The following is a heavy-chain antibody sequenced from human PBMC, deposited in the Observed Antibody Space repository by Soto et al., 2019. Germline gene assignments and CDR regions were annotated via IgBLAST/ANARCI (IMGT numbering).Heavy chain of an antibody. V-gene: IGHV4-59*08. D-gene: IGHD2-8*01. Sequence: PSDTLSPTCPIAGRSINAYYGSRIRQPPGKGLEWIGCVYYSGTTKSNPSLKSRVTISADTSKNQFSLNLTSVTASDTAVYFCVSQRTSVLTQAYFDYWGPGALVTVSS. J-gene: IGHJ4*02. CDR2: VYYSGTT. CDR1: GRSINAYY. CDR3: VSQRTSVLTQAYFDY.